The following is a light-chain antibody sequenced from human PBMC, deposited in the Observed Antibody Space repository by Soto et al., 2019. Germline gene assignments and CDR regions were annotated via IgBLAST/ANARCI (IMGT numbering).Light chain of an antibody. CDR2: GAS. CDR1: QSVSSSY. Sequence: EIVLTQSPGTLSLSPGERATLSCKASQSVSSSYLAWYQQKPGQAPRLLIYGASSRATGIPDRFSGSGSGTDFTLTTSRLEPEDFAVYYCQHYGSSPLATFGQGTRLEIK. J-gene: IGKJ5*01. V-gene: IGKV3-20*01. CDR3: QHYGSSPLAT.